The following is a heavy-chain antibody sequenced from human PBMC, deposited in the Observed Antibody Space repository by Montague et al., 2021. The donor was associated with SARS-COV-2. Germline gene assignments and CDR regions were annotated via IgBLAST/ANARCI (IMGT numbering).Heavy chain of an antibody. J-gene: IGHJ3*02. CDR3: ARLPYFYDSTHAFDI. CDR1: GGSFSGYY. D-gene: IGHD3-22*01. CDR2: ITHSGST. Sequence: SETLSLTCAVYGGSFSGYYWSWIRQPPGKGLEWIGEITHSGSTNYNSSLKSRVTISVDTSKNQFSLRLSSVTAADTAVYYCARLPYFYDSTHAFDIWGQGTMVTVSS. V-gene: IGHV4-34*01.